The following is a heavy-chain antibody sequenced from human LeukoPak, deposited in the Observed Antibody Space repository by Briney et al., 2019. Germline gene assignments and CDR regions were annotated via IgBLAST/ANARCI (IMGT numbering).Heavy chain of an antibody. D-gene: IGHD6-19*01. V-gene: IGHV3-30-3*01. CDR2: ISNDGTNE. CDR3: ARDRIAVAGMGAFQH. J-gene: IGHJ1*01. Sequence: GGPLRLSCAASRFTFSTYAMHWVRQAPGKGLEWVAGISNDGTNEDHADSVKGRFTISRDNSKNTLYLQMNSLRAEDTAIYYCARDRIAVAGMGAFQHWGQGTLVTVSS. CDR1: RFTFSTYA.